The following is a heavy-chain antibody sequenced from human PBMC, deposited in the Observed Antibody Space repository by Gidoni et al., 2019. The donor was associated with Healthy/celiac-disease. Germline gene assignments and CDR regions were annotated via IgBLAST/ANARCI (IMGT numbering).Heavy chain of an antibody. J-gene: IGHJ4*02. CDR2: ISYDGSNK. CDR3: ADLGYDSGGYSTDY. CDR1: GFTFSSYG. V-gene: IGHV3-30*03. Sequence: QVQLVESGGGVVQPGRALRLSCAAFGFTFSSYGRYWVRQVPGKGLEWVAVISYDGSNKYYAGSVKGRFTISRDNSKNTLYLQMNSLRAEDTAVYYCADLGYDSGGYSTDYWGQGTLVTVSS. D-gene: IGHD3-22*01.